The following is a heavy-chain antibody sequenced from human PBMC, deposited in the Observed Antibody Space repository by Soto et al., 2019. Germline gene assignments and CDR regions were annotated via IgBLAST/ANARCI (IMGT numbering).Heavy chain of an antibody. D-gene: IGHD2-15*01. V-gene: IGHV1-46*01. Sequence: ASVKVSGEASGYTFTRYTIHWVRQAPGQGLEWMAMINPSGGSTYYVQTFEGRVTLTRDTSTSTVYMELSSLRSEDTAVYYCARMKGGGSEYFFDYWGQGTLVTVSS. J-gene: IGHJ4*02. CDR1: GYTFTRYT. CDR3: ARMKGGGSEYFFDY. CDR2: INPSGGST.